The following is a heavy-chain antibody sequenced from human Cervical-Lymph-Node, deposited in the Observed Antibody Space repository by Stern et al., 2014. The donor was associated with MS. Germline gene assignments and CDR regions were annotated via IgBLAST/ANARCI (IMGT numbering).Heavy chain of an antibody. D-gene: IGHD4-17*01. CDR2: ISGDNGST. J-gene: IGHJ6*02. V-gene: IGHV1-18*01. CDR3: ARGGKGEGDYPHYLYFGMDV. CDR1: GYIFSNYG. Sequence: QVQLVQSGAEVRKPGASVKVSCKTSGYIFSNYGINWVRQARGQGLEWMGWISGDNGSTKYAEKVQGRVTLTTDTSTTTGYMELRSLRYDDTAVYYCARGGKGEGDYPHYLYFGMDVWGQGTTVTVSS.